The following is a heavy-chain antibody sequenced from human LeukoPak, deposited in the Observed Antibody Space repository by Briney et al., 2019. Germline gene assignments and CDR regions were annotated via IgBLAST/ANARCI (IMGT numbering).Heavy chain of an antibody. CDR1: GYKFTGYC. CDR2: INPNSGGT. J-gene: IGHJ4*02. CDR3: ARHPYSGSYHFDY. D-gene: IGHD1-26*01. Sequence: ASVKVSCKASGYKFTGYCIHWVRQAPGQGLEWMGCINPNSGGTNSAQKFQGRVTMTRDTSISTAYMELSRLTSDDTAVYYCARHPYSGSYHFDYWGQGTLVTVSS. V-gene: IGHV1-2*02.